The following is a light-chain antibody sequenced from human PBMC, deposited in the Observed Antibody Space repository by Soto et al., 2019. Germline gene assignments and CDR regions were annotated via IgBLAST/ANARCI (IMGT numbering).Light chain of an antibody. CDR1: QSVSSSF. CDR3: QQYGSSPWT. Sequence: EIVLTQSPATLSLSPGERATLSCRASQSVSSSFFASYQQKPGQAPRLLRYGASTRATGIPVRFSGSGSGTYFTLTISSLETEDFAVYYCQQYGSSPWTFGQGTKVEIK. V-gene: IGKV3-20*01. J-gene: IGKJ1*01. CDR2: GAS.